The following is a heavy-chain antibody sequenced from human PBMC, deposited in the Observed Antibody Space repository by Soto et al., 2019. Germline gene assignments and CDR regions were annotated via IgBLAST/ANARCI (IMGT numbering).Heavy chain of an antibody. CDR1: GGSISSGGYY. D-gene: IGHD3-10*01. Sequence: SETLSLTCTVSGGSISSGGYYWSWIRQHPGKGLEWIGYIYYSGSTYYNPSLKSRVTISVDTSKNQFSLKLSSVTAADTAVYYCARGPLRGGTDYYFDYWGQGTLVTVSS. J-gene: IGHJ4*02. CDR2: IYYSGST. CDR3: ARGPLRGGTDYYFDY. V-gene: IGHV4-31*03.